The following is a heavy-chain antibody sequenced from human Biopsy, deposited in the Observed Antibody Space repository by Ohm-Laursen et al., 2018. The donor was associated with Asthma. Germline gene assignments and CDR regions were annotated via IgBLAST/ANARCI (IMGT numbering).Heavy chain of an antibody. V-gene: IGHV3-9*01. CDR1: GFKFDEYT. D-gene: IGHD3-9*01. J-gene: IGHJ4*02. CDR2: ISWNSATI. CDR3: AKVRSDWAITESFDY. Sequence: SLRLSCAASGFKFDEYTMHWVRQAPGKGLEWVSGISWNSATIGYADSVEGRFTIPRDNAKNSAFLHMDSLRPEDTAFYYCAKVRSDWAITESFDYWGQGVLVTVSS.